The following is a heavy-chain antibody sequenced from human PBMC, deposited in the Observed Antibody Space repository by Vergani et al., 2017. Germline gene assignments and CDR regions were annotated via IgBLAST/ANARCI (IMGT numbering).Heavy chain of an antibody. CDR1: GYIFTDHY. CDR2: VDPEDGET. Sequence: EVQLVQSGAEVKKPGATMKISCKVSGYIFTDHYMHWVKQAPGKGLEWMGLVDPEDGETIYAEKFKGRVTIAADTSTDTAHLVLSSLRSEDTAVYYCATPQSVTTGGMEVWGQGTTVIGSS. CDR3: ATPQSVTTGGMEV. J-gene: IGHJ6*02. D-gene: IGHD4-17*01. V-gene: IGHV1-69-2*01.